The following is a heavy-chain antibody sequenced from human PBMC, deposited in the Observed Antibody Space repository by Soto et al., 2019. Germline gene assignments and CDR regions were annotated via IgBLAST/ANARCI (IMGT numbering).Heavy chain of an antibody. J-gene: IGHJ6*02. Sequence: ASVKVSCKASGYTFTSYAMHWVRQAPGQRLEWMGWINAGNGNTKYSQKFQGRVTITRDTSASTAYMELSSLRSEDTAVYYCARMYPDPYQLPAMHYYYYGMDVWGQGTTVTVSS. CDR2: INAGNGNT. CDR3: ARMYPDPYQLPAMHYYYYGMDV. CDR1: GYTFTSYA. D-gene: IGHD2-2*01. V-gene: IGHV1-3*01.